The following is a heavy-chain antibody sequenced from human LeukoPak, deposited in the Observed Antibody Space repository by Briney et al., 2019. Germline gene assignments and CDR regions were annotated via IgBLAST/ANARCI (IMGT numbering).Heavy chain of an antibody. D-gene: IGHD6-13*01. V-gene: IGHV3-21*04. CDR1: GFDFSTYA. J-gene: IGHJ4*02. CDR2: ISTTSTYI. Sequence: GGSLRLSCAASGFDFSTYAINWVRQAPGKGLEWVSSISTTSTYIFYADSLKGRFTISRDNAKNSVYLQMNTLRPEDTAVYYCARLGIITAAGSNDYWGQGTLVTVSS. CDR3: ARLGIITAAGSNDY.